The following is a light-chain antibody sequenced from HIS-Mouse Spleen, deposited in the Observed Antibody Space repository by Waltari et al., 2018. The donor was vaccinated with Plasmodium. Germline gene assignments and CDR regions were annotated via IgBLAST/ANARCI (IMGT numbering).Light chain of an antibody. J-gene: IGKJ2*01. V-gene: IGKV3-20*01. Sequence: EIVSTQSPGTLSLSPGERATLSCRPSQSVSSSYLAWYQQKPGQAPRLLIYGASSRATGMPDRFSGSGSGTDFTLTISRLEPEDFAVYYCQQYGSSPYTFGQGTKLEIK. CDR3: QQYGSSPYT. CDR1: QSVSSSY. CDR2: GAS.